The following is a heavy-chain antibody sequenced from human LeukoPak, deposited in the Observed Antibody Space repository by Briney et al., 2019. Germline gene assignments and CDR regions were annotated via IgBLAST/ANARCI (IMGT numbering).Heavy chain of an antibody. CDR3: ARVGTPSQYYYGSGSYYFDY. CDR2: IYYSGST. Sequence: SETLSLTCTVSGGSISSYYWSWIRQPPGKGLEWIGYIYYSGSTNYNPSLKSRVTISVDTSKNQFSLKLSSVTAADTAVYYCARVGTPSQYYYGSGSYYFDYWGQGTLVTVSS. D-gene: IGHD3-10*01. J-gene: IGHJ4*02. V-gene: IGHV4-59*01. CDR1: GGSISSYY.